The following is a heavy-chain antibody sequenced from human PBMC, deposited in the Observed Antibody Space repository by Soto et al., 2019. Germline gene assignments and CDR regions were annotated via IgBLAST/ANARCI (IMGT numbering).Heavy chain of an antibody. CDR1: GFSFSDYY. J-gene: IGHJ4*02. V-gene: IGHV3-11*01. Sequence: QVQLVESGGGLVKPGGSLRLCCAASGFSFSDYYMSWIRQAPGKGLEWVSYISSSGHNIYYADSLKGRFTISRDNTKNSLYVQMHSLRADDTAVYYCARGGYSYGYFDYWGQGTLVTVSA. D-gene: IGHD5-18*01. CDR2: ISSSGHNI. CDR3: ARGGYSYGYFDY.